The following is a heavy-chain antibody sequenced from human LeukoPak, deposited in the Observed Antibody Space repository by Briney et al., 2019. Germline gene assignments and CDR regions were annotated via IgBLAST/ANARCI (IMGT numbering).Heavy chain of an antibody. CDR3: ARDHGGSGSYVY. J-gene: IGHJ4*02. CDR2: IYYSGST. V-gene: IGHV4-59*01. Sequence: PSEALSLTCTVSGGSISSYYWSWIRQPPGKGLEWIGYIYYSGSTNYNPSLKSRVTISVDTSKNQFSLKLSSVTAADTAVYYCARDHGGSGSYVYWGQGTLVTVSS. D-gene: IGHD3-10*01. CDR1: GGSISSYY.